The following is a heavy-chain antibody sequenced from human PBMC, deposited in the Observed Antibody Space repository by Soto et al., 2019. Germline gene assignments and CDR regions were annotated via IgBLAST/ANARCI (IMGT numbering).Heavy chain of an antibody. CDR2: IRSKANNYAT. V-gene: IGHV3-73*01. CDR3: TRLSETYSGYSDY. Sequence: GGSLRLSCAASGFTFSGSAMQWVRQASGKGLEWVGRIRSKANNYATAYAASVKGRFTISRDDSENTAYLQMNSLKTDDTAVYYCTRLSETYSGYSDYWGQGTLVTVSS. CDR1: GFTFSGSA. D-gene: IGHD5-12*01. J-gene: IGHJ4*02.